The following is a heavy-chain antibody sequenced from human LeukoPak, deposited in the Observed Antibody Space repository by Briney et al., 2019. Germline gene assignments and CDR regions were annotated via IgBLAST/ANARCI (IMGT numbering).Heavy chain of an antibody. Sequence: ASVKVSCKASGYIFTSYYINWVRQAPGQGLEWMGIINPSGGGTTTYAQKFQGRLTMARDMSTSTAYMELRSLRSDDTAVYYCARDSRYFDWLSDPCFDYWGQGTLVTVSS. V-gene: IGHV1-46*01. D-gene: IGHD3-9*01. CDR3: ARDSRYFDWLSDPCFDY. J-gene: IGHJ4*02. CDR2: INPSGGGTT. CDR1: GYIFTSYY.